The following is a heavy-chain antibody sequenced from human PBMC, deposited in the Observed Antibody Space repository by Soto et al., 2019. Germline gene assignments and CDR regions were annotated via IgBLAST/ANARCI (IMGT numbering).Heavy chain of an antibody. Sequence: QVQLQASCPGLVKPSETLSLTCPVSGGSISRFYWSWIRQFAGKGLEWIGRISISESANYNPSLKSRVTMSADTSKNHFSLRLNSVNAADTAMYYCARDEEGSGSCSSYWFDPWGRGTLVIVSS. V-gene: IGHV4-4*07. CDR2: ISISESA. CDR1: GGSISRFY. D-gene: IGHD6-19*01. J-gene: IGHJ5*02. CDR3: ARDEEGSGSCSSYWFDP.